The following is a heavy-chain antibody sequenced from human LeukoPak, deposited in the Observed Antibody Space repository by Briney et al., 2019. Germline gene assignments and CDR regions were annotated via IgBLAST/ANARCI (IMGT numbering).Heavy chain of an antibody. V-gene: IGHV3-30-3*01. CDR1: GFTFSSYT. CDR2: ISYDGSNK. CDR3: ARDGGVYSSGWFDY. D-gene: IGHD6-19*01. J-gene: IGHJ4*02. Sequence: GGSLRLSCAASGFTFSSYTMHWVRQAPGKGLEWVAVISYDGSNKYYADSVKGRFTISRDNSKNTLYLQMNSLRAEDTAVYYCARDGGVYSSGWFDYWGQGTLVTVST.